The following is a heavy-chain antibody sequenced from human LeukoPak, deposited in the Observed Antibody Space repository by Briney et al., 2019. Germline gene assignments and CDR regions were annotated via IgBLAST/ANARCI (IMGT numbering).Heavy chain of an antibody. CDR1: GYTFTSYG. J-gene: IGHJ5*02. D-gene: IGHD2-15*01. CDR3: ARQGYCSGGSCRNWFDP. V-gene: IGHV1-18*01. Sequence: ASVKVSCKASGYTFTSYGISWVRQAPGQGLEWMGWISTYNGNTNSAQKLQGRVTMTTDTSTSTAYMELRSLRSDDTAVYYCARQGYCSGGSCRNWFDPWGQGTLVTVSS. CDR2: ISTYNGNT.